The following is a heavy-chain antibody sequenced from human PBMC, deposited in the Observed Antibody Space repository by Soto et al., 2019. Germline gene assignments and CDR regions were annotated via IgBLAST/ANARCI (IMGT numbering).Heavy chain of an antibody. J-gene: IGHJ4*02. CDR3: ARSTTVAPYDY. Sequence: QITLKESGPTLVKPTQTLTLTCTFSGFSLSTSGVGVGWIRQPPGKALEWLALIYWDDDKRYSPSLKSRLTXTTXPSKNQVVLTMTNMDPVDTATYYCARSTTVAPYDYWGQGTLVTVSS. D-gene: IGHD4-17*01. CDR1: GFSLSTSGVG. CDR2: IYWDDDK. V-gene: IGHV2-5*02.